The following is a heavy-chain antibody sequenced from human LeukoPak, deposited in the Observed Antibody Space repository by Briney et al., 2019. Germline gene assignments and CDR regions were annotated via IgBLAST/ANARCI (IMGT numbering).Heavy chain of an antibody. J-gene: IGHJ4*02. V-gene: IGHV4-59*08. CDR2: IYYSGST. CDR3: ARQWFGEFHFDY. Sequence: SETLSLTCTVSGGSISGYYWSWIRQPPGKGLEWIGYIYYSGSTNYNPSLKSRVTISVDTSKNQFSLKLSSVTAADTAVYYCARQWFGEFHFDYWGQGTLVTVSS. CDR1: GGSISGYY. D-gene: IGHD3-10*01.